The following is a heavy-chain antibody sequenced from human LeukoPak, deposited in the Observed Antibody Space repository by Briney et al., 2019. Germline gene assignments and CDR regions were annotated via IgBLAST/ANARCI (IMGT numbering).Heavy chain of an antibody. CDR3: ARVSGLGMNEYYQH. D-gene: IGHD3-10*01. Sequence: GGSLRLSCEASGLTFSNSWMHWVRQAPGKGLVWVSRINNEGTKISYADSVKGRFTIPRDNAKNTLYLQMNSLRAEDTAVYYCARVSGLGMNEYYQHWGQGTLVTVAS. V-gene: IGHV3-74*01. CDR1: GLTFSNSW. J-gene: IGHJ1*01. CDR2: INNEGTKI.